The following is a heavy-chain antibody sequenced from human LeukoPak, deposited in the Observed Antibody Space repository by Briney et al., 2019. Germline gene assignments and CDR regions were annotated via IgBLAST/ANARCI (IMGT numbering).Heavy chain of an antibody. CDR1: GFTFSSYS. CDR3: AKDQNPREDIMITFGGVIVMLFDI. D-gene: IGHD3-16*02. J-gene: IGHJ3*02. V-gene: IGHV3-48*01. CDR2: ISSSSSTI. Sequence: GGSLRLSCAASGFTFSSYSMNWVRQAPGKGLEWVSYISSSSSTIYYADSVKGRFTISRDNSKNTLYLQMNSLRAEDTAVYYCAKDQNPREDIMITFGGVIVMLFDIWGQGTMVTVSS.